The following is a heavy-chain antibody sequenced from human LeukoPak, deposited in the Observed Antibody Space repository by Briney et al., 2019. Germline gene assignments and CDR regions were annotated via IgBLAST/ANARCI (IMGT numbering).Heavy chain of an antibody. D-gene: IGHD6-19*01. CDR1: GGSFSGHY. CDR3: ARRSRGSGWNTVIFDY. V-gene: IGHV4-34*01. Sequence: PSETLSLTCAVSGGSFSGHYWVWVRQPPGKGLEWIGEVNYNGRTNYNPSLKSRVSISVDTSNNHFSLSLTSVTAADRAVYYCARRSRGSGWNTVIFDYWGQGTLVTVSS. J-gene: IGHJ4*02. CDR2: VNYNGRT.